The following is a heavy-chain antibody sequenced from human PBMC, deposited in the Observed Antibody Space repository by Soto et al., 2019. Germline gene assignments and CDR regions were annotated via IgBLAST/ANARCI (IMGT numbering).Heavy chain of an antibody. Sequence: GGSLRLSCAASGFTFSSYSMNWVRQAPGKGLEWVSYISSSSSTIYYADSVKGRFTISRDNAKNSLYLQMNSLRAEDTAVYYCARDHLYYGWGSPVVFNIWGQGTMVTVSS. J-gene: IGHJ3*02. CDR2: ISSSSSTI. CDR1: GFTFSSYS. D-gene: IGHD3-10*01. CDR3: ARDHLYYGWGSPVVFNI. V-gene: IGHV3-48*01.